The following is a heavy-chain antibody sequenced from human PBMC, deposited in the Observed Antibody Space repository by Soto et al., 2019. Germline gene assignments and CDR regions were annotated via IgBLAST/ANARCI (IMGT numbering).Heavy chain of an antibody. D-gene: IGHD5-12*01. Sequence: GGSLRLSCAASGFTFSSYGMHWVRQAPGKGLEWVAVISYDGSNKYYADSVKGRFTISRDNSKNTLYLQMNSLRAEDTAVYYCAKIVASDYWGQGTLVTVSS. CDR1: GFTFSSYG. J-gene: IGHJ4*02. V-gene: IGHV3-30*18. CDR2: ISYDGSNK. CDR3: AKIVASDY.